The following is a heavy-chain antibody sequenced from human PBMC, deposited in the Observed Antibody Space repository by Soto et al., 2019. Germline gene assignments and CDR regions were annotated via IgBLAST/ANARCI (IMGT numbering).Heavy chain of an antibody. CDR1: GGSISSYY. CDR2: IYYSGST. V-gene: IGHV4-59*08. CDR3: ARHGSGTDALHL. J-gene: IGHJ3*01. Sequence: SETLSLTCTVSGGSISSYYWSWIRQPPGKGLEWIGYIYYSGSTNYNPSLKSRVTISVDTSKNQFSLKLSSVTAADTAVYYCARHGSGTDALHLRGQGPMASASS. D-gene: IGHD6-13*01.